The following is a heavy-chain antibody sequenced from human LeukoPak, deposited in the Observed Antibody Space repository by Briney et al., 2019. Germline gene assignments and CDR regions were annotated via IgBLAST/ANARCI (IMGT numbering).Heavy chain of an antibody. D-gene: IGHD3-10*01. CDR3: AARRITMVRGVPSPFEY. J-gene: IGHJ4*02. Sequence: SETLSLTCTVSGGSISSYYWSWIRQPAGKGLEWIGRIYTSGSTNYNPSLKSRVTISVDTSKNQFSLKLSSVTAADTAVYYCAARRITMVRGVPSPFEYWGQGTLVTVSS. CDR1: GGSISSYY. V-gene: IGHV4-4*07. CDR2: IYTSGST.